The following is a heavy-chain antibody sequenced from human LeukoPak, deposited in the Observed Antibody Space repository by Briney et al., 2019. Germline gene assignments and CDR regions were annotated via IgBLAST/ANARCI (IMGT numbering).Heavy chain of an antibody. CDR3: ARGYCSGGSCLVPYYFDY. CDR1: GGTFSSYA. Sequence: SVKVSCKASGGTFSSYAISWVRQAPGQGLEWMGRIIPILGIANYAQKFQGRVTITADKSTSTAYMELSSLRAEDTAVYYCARGYCSGGSCLVPYYFDYWGQGTLVTVSS. V-gene: IGHV1-69*04. D-gene: IGHD2-15*01. J-gene: IGHJ4*02. CDR2: IIPILGIA.